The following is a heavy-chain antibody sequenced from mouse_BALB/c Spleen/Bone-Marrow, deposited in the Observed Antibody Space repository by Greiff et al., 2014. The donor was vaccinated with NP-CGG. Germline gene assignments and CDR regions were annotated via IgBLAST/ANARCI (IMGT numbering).Heavy chain of an antibody. CDR1: GFTFSDYY. J-gene: IGHJ4*01. CDR3: ARQGGTEYYAMDY. D-gene: IGHD3-3*01. Sequence: EVKLVESGGGLVQPGGSLKLSCATSGFTFSDYYMYWVRQTPEKRLEWVAYISNGGGSTYYPDTVKGRFTISRDNAKNTLYLQMSRLKSEDTATYYCARQGGTEYYAMDYWGQGTSVTVSS. V-gene: IGHV5-12*02. CDR2: ISNGGGST.